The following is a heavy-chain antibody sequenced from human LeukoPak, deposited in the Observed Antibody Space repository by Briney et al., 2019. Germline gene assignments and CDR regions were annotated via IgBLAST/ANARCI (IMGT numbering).Heavy chain of an antibody. CDR2: ISGSGGST. D-gene: IGHD3-22*01. Sequence: PSETLSLTCAVYGGSFSGYYWSWVRQAPGKGLEWVSAISGSGGSTYYADSVKGRFTISRDNSKNTLYLQMNSLRAEDTAVYYCAKGYYDSSGYYRNWGQGTLVTVSS. V-gene: IGHV3-23*01. J-gene: IGHJ4*02. CDR1: GGSFSGYY. CDR3: AKGYYDSSGYYRN.